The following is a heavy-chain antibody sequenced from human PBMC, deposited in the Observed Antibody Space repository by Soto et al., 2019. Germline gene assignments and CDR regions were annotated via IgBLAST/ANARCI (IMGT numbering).Heavy chain of an antibody. D-gene: IGHD2-2*01. V-gene: IGHV3-7*01. CDR2: INQDGSEK. Sequence: GGSLRLSCAASALTFRNYWISWVRQAPGKGLEWVANINQDGSEKYFVDSVRGRFTISRDNAKNSLFLQMNSLRAEDTAVYYCAKGPAVPAVHYYYGMDVWGQGTTVTVSS. CDR3: AKGPAVPAVHYYYGMDV. J-gene: IGHJ6*02. CDR1: ALTFRNYW.